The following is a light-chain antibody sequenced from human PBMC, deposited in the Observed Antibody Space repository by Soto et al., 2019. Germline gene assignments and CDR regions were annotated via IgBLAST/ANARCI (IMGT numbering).Light chain of an antibody. CDR1: QSPPYNNTYNY. Sequence: EIVMTQSPLTLPVTPGEPASISCRSSQSPPYNNTYNYLAWYVQKPGQSPQLLTYFGSNRAPGVPARFSGSGSGTDFTLKINRVEAENVGTYYCMQALQSLTFGQGTRLEIQ. J-gene: IGKJ5*01. CDR2: FGS. V-gene: IGKV2-28*01. CDR3: MQALQSLT.